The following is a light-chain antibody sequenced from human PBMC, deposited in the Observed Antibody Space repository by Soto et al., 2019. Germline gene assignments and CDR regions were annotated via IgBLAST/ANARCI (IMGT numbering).Light chain of an antibody. J-gene: IGLJ1*01. V-gene: IGLV2-23*01. Sequence: QSALTQPASVSGSPGQSITITCTGTSSDVGSYNLVSWYQQHPGKAPKLMIYEGTKRPSGVSDRFSGSRSGNTASLTNSGLQAEDEADYYCCSYASSSTYVFGTGTKVTVL. CDR3: CSYASSSTYV. CDR1: SSDVGSYNL. CDR2: EGT.